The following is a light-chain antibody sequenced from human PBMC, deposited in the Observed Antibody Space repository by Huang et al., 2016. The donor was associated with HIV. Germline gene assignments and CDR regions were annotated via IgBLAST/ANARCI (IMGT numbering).Light chain of an antibody. CDR2: EAC. Sequence: DIQLTQSPSTLSASVGDRITITCRASQSISHWLAWYQQKPGKAPKLLIYEACTLESGVPSRFSGSGSGTEFTLTISSLQPDDFATYYCQQYKSYYTFGQGTKLEIK. CDR1: QSISHW. CDR3: QQYKSYYT. J-gene: IGKJ2*01. V-gene: IGKV1-5*03.